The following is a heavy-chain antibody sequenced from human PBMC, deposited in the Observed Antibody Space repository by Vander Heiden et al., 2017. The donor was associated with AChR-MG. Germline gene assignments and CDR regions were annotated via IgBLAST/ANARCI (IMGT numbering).Heavy chain of an antibody. CDR2: ISAYNGNT. Sequence: QVQLVQSGAEVKKPGASVKVSCKASGYTFTSYGISWVRQAPGQGLEWMGWISAYNGNTDYAQKLQGRVTMTTDTSTSTAYMELRSLRSDDTAVYYCARDIASDGSGMGDDDYWGQGTLVTVSS. CDR3: ARDIASDGSGMGDDDY. D-gene: IGHD3-10*01. J-gene: IGHJ4*02. CDR1: GYTFTSYG. V-gene: IGHV1-18*01.